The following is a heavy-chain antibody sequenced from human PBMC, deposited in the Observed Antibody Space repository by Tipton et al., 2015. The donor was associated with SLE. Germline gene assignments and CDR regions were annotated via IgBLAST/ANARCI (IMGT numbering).Heavy chain of an antibody. CDR3: ARWEVGYTTNWERFDC. D-gene: IGHD1-1*01. CDR1: GGSISQYY. Sequence: TLSLTCTVSGGSISQYYWTWVRQSPGKGLDWVGYIYNSGTTDSNPSLKSRVTISQDTSRNQFSLRLSSVTAADTAVYFCARWEVGYTTNWERFDCWGQGTLVTVSS. J-gene: IGHJ4*02. V-gene: IGHV4-4*09. CDR2: IYNSGTT.